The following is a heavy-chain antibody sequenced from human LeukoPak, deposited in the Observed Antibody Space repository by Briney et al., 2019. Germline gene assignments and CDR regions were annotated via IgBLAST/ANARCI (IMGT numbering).Heavy chain of an antibody. V-gene: IGHV1-2*02. CDR2: INPNSGGA. D-gene: IGHD6-13*01. CDR1: GYTFTGYY. J-gene: IGHJ4*02. Sequence: ASVKVSXKASGYTFTGYYMHWVRQAPGQGLEWMGWINPNSGGAKYAQKFQGRVTMTRDTSISTAYMDLSSLRSDDTAVYYCARDSEYSSSWPFDYWGQGTLVTVSS. CDR3: ARDSEYSSSWPFDY.